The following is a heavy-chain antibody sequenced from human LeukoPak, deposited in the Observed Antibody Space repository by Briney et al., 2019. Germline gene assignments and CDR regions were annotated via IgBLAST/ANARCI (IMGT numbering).Heavy chain of an antibody. Sequence: GASVKVSCKASGYTFTSYYMHWVRQAPGQGLEGMGIINPSGGSTSYAQKFQGRVTMTRDMSTSTAYMELSSLRSEDTAVYYCARTHGDYFDYYYYYYMDVWGKGTTVTISS. D-gene: IGHD4-17*01. V-gene: IGHV1-46*01. J-gene: IGHJ6*03. CDR3: ARTHGDYFDYYYYYYMDV. CDR1: GYTFTSYY. CDR2: INPSGGST.